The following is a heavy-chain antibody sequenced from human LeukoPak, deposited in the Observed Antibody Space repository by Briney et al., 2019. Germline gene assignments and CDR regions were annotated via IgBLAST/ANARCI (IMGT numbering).Heavy chain of an antibody. CDR1: GFTFSSYA. CDR3: ARAGGADYGDYSDFPDFDY. D-gene: IGHD4-17*01. CDR2: ISYDGSNK. Sequence: GRSLRLSCAASGFTFSSYAMHWVRQAPGKGLEWVAVISYDGSNKYYADSVKGRFTISRDNSKNTLYLRMNSLRAEDTAVYYCARAGGADYGDYSDFPDFDYWGQGTLVTVSS. V-gene: IGHV3-30*04. J-gene: IGHJ4*02.